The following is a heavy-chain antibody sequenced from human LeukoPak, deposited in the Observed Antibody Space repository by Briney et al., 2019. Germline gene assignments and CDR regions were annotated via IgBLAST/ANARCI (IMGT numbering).Heavy chain of an antibody. V-gene: IGHV1-18*01. CDR3: ARELSGYGLGSHFDY. Sequence: ASVKVSCKASGYTFTSYGISWVRQAPGQGLEWMGWISAYNGNTNYAQKLQGRVTMTTDTSTSTAYMELRSLRSDDTAVYYCARELSGYGLGSHFDYWGQGTLVTVSS. D-gene: IGHD6-25*01. CDR2: ISAYNGNT. CDR1: GYTFTSYG. J-gene: IGHJ4*02.